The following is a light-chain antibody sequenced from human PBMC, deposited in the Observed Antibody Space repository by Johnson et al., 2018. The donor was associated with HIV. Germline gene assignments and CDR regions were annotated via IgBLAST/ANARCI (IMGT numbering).Light chain of an antibody. Sequence: QSVLTQPPSVSAAPGQKVTISCSGSSSNIGNNYVSWYQQLPGTAPKLLIYENNKRPSGIPDRFSGSKSGTSATLGITGLPTGDEADYYCGTWNGSLSANYVFGSGTKVTVL. J-gene: IGLJ1*01. CDR1: SSNIGNNY. CDR3: GTWNGSLSANYV. CDR2: ENN. V-gene: IGLV1-51*02.